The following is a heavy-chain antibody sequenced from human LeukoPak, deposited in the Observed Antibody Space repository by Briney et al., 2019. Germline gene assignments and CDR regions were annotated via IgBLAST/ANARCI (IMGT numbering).Heavy chain of an antibody. Sequence: GGSLRLSCAASGFTFSSYAMHWVRQAPGKGLEWVAVISYDGSNKYYADSVKGRFTISRDNSKNTLYLQMNSLRAEDTAVYYCARGGDYAPFDYWGQGTLVTVSS. J-gene: IGHJ4*02. CDR3: ARGGDYAPFDY. CDR2: ISYDGSNK. CDR1: GFTFSSYA. D-gene: IGHD4-17*01. V-gene: IGHV3-30*04.